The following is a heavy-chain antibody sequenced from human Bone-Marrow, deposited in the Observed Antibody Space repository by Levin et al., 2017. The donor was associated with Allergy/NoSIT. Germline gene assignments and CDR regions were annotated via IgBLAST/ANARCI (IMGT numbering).Heavy chain of an antibody. CDR1: GFTFNNAW. CDR2: INSDGTTT. Sequence: PGGSLRLSCAASGFTFNNAWMHWVRQGPGKGLVWVSHINSDGTTTTYADSVKGRFTVSRDNAKNTVYLQMNSLRAEDTAVYYCARDLAYALNVWGQGTTVTVS. J-gene: IGHJ6*02. V-gene: IGHV3-74*01. D-gene: IGHD2-21*01. CDR3: ARDLAYALNV.